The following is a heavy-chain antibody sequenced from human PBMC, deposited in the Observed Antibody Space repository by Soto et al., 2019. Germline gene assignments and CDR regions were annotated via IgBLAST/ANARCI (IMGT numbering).Heavy chain of an antibody. V-gene: IGHV1-18*04. D-gene: IGHD2-21*01. CDR1: FYTFNSYG. Sequence: VEVSGQASFYTFNSYGIRWVRQAPGQGLEWMGWISAYNGNTNYAKKLQGRVTMTTDTSTSKAYMELRSLRSDDTAVYDCARGPLHIVVPRVWGQGTMVTV. CDR3: ARGPLHIVVPRV. J-gene: IGHJ3*01. CDR2: ISAYNGNT.